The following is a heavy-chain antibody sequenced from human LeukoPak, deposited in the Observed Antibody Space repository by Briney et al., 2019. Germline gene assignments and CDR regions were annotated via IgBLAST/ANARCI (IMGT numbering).Heavy chain of an antibody. CDR2: FDPEDGET. D-gene: IGHD3-9*01. Sequence: ASVKVSCKVSGYTLTELSMHWVRQAPGKGLEWMGCFDPEDGETIYAQKFQGRVTMTEDTSTDTAYMELSSLRSEDTAVYYCATLGSILTGYYPFDYWGQGTLVTVSS. CDR1: GYTLTELS. V-gene: IGHV1-24*01. CDR3: ATLGSILTGYYPFDY. J-gene: IGHJ4*02.